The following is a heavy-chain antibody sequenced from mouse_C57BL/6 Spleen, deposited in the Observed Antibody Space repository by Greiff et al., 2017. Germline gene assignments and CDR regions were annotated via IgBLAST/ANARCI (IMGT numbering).Heavy chain of an antibody. Sequence: VQLQQPGAELVRPGSSVKLSCKASGYTFTSYWMHWVKQRPIQGLEWIGNIDPSDSETHYNQKFKDKATLTVDKSSSTAYMQLSSLTSEDSAVYYCARGTTVVANYWYFDVWGTGTTVTVSS. CDR1: GYTFTSYW. D-gene: IGHD1-1*01. V-gene: IGHV1-52*01. CDR2: IDPSDSET. CDR3: ARGTTVVANYWYFDV. J-gene: IGHJ1*03.